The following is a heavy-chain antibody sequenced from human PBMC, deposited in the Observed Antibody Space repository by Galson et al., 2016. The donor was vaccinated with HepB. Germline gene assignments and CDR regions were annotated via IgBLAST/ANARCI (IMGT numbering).Heavy chain of an antibody. Sequence: SLRLSCASSGFTFSSCAVSWVRQAPGKGLEWVSAIGGGGGSSYYADSVKGRFTISRDNAKNSLYLQMHSLRAEDTALYYCARLLTSSSWYGWFDPWGQGTLVTVSS. CDR3: ARLLTSSSWYGWFDP. J-gene: IGHJ5*02. CDR2: IGGGGGSS. CDR1: GFTFSSCA. V-gene: IGHV3-23*01. D-gene: IGHD6-13*01.